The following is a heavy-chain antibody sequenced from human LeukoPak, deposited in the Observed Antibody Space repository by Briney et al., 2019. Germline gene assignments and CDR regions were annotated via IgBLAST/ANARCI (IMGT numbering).Heavy chain of an antibody. D-gene: IGHD5-18*01. V-gene: IGHV1-2*02. J-gene: IGHJ3*02. CDR2: INPNSGGT. CDR3: ARAEYSYGYRADAFDI. Sequence: ASVKVSCKASGYTFTGYYMHWVRQAPGQGLERMGWINPNSGGTNYAQKFQGRVTMIRDTSISTAYMELSRLRSDDTAVYYCARAEYSYGYRADAFDIWGQGTMVTVSS. CDR1: GYTFTGYY.